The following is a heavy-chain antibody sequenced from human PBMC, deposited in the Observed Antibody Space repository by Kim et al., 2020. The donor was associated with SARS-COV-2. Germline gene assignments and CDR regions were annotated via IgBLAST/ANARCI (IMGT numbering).Heavy chain of an antibody. CDR3: ARVYFINWFDP. Sequence: GGSLRLSCAASGLIVSGNYMSWVRQAPVKGLEWVSVIYSDGSTSYIDSVKGRFTISRDNSKNTLYLQMNSLRAEDTAVYYCARVYFINWFDPWGQGTLVT. CDR1: GLIVSGNY. D-gene: IGHD1-26*01. J-gene: IGHJ5*02. CDR2: IYSDGST. V-gene: IGHV3-66*01.